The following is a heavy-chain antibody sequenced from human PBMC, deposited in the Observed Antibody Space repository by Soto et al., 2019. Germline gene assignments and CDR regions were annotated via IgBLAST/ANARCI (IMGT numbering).Heavy chain of an antibody. D-gene: IGHD6-13*01. CDR1: GFTFGSYA. CDR2: IGAGYGT. CDR3: ATPYSSSWFSPFDY. V-gene: IGHV3-23*01. Sequence: EVQLLESGGGLVQTGGSLRLSCAASGFTFGSYAMSWVRQAPGKGLEWVSSIGAGYGTYYADSVKGRFTISRDNSKNTLYLRMNSLRAEDTAIYYCATPYSSSWFSPFDYWGQGSLVTVSS. J-gene: IGHJ4*02.